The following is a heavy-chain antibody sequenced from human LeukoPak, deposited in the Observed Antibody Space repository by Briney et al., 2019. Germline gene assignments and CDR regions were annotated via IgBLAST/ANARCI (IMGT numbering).Heavy chain of an antibody. CDR3: ATYSSSSFDY. D-gene: IGHD6-13*01. CDR1: GFTFSSYA. J-gene: IGHJ4*02. V-gene: IGHV3-30-3*01. Sequence: GGSMRLSCAASGFTFSSYAMHWVRQAPGKGLEWVAVISYDGSNKYYADSVKGRFTISRDNSKNTLYLQMNSLRAEDTAVYYCATYSSSSFDYWGQGTLVTVSS. CDR2: ISYDGSNK.